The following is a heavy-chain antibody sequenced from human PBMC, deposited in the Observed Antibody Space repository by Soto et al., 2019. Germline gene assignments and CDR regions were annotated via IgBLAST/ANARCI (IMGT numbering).Heavy chain of an antibody. V-gene: IGHV1-69*13. J-gene: IGHJ6*02. CDR2: IIPIFGTA. CDR3: ARGPGGTTSHYYYYGMDV. CDR1: GGTFSSYA. Sequence: SVKVSCKASGGTFSSYAISWVRQAPGQGLEWMGGIIPIFGTANYAQKFQGRVTITADESTSTAYMELSSLRSEDTAVYYCARGPGGTTSHYYYYGMDVWGQGTTVTVSS. D-gene: IGHD4-4*01.